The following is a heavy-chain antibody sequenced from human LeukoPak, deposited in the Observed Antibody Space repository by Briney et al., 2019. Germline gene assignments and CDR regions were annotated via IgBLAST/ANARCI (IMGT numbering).Heavy chain of an antibody. Sequence: SETLSLTCTVSGGSIGSGSYYWSWIRQPPGKGLEWIGYIYDSGSTNYNPSLKSRVTISVDTSKNQFSLKLSSVTAADTAVYYCARIPQWLILYYFDYWGQGTLVTVSS. V-gene: IGHV4-61*01. CDR3: ARIPQWLILYYFDY. D-gene: IGHD6-19*01. CDR2: IYDSGST. J-gene: IGHJ4*02. CDR1: GGSIGSGSYY.